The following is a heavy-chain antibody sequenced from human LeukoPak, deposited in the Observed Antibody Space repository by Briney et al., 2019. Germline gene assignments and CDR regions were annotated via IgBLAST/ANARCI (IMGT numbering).Heavy chain of an antibody. D-gene: IGHD6-19*01. Sequence: SETLSLTCTVSGGSISSYYWSWIRQPPGKGLEWIGYIYCSGSTNYNPSLKSRVTISVDTSKNQFSLKLSSVTAADAAVYYCARVRGSSGWYPRGDFDYWGQGTLVTVSS. J-gene: IGHJ4*02. CDR3: ARVRGSSGWYPRGDFDY. CDR2: IYCSGST. CDR1: GGSISSYY. V-gene: IGHV4-59*01.